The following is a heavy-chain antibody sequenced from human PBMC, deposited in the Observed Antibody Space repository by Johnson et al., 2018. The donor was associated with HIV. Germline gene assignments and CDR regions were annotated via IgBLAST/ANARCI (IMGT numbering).Heavy chain of an antibody. CDR3: AKDPTYYYDSSAKEGAFDI. CDR1: GFTFSSYG. J-gene: IGHJ3*02. Sequence: QEKLVESGGGVVQPGGSLRLSCAASGFTFSSYGMHWVRQAPGKGLEWVAFIRYDGSNKYYADSVKGRFTISRDNSKNTLYLQMNSLRAEDTAVYYCAKDPTYYYDSSAKEGAFDIWGQGTMVTVSS. V-gene: IGHV3-30*02. CDR2: IRYDGSNK. D-gene: IGHD3-22*01.